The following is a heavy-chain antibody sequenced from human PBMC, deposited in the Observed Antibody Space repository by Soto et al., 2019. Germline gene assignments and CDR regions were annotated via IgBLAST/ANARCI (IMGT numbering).Heavy chain of an antibody. CDR2: ISHSGST. CDR1: GGSFSGYY. CDR3: ARGECSSNYCFTRWALDI. Sequence: PSETLSLTCAVYGGSFSGYYWTWIRQTPGKGLEWIGEISHSGSTNYKPSLKSRVTISADPSKKQFSLNLTSVTAADSGVYYCARGECSSNYCFTRWALDIWGQGTVVTRLL. J-gene: IGHJ3*02. V-gene: IGHV4-34*01. D-gene: IGHD2-2*01.